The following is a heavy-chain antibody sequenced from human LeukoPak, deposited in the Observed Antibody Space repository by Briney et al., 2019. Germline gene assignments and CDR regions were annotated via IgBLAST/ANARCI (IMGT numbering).Heavy chain of an antibody. CDR1: SFTFSGFG. D-gene: IGHD2-8*01. CDR2: IRYDGSNK. Sequence: GGSLRLSCAASSFTFSGFGVHWVRQAPGKGLEWVAFIRYDGSNKYFADSVKGRFTISRDNSKNTLYLQMNSLRTEDTAVYYCAKNGSVRVSGFFDYWGQGTLVTVSS. J-gene: IGHJ4*02. CDR3: AKNGSVRVSGFFDY. V-gene: IGHV3-30*02.